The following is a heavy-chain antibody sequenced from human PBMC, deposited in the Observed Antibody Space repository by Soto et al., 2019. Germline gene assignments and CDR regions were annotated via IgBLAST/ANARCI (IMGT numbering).Heavy chain of an antibody. CDR3: ASRSDSSGSQSAAFDI. J-gene: IGHJ3*02. V-gene: IGHV1-69*01. Sequence: QVQLVQSGAEVKKPGSSVKVSCKASGGTFSSYAISWVRQAPGQGLEGMGGIIPILGTAKYAQKFQGRVTITGDESTSTADMELSSLRYEDTAVYYCASRSDSSGSQSAAFDIWGQGTMVTVSS. D-gene: IGHD3-22*01. CDR2: IIPILGTA. CDR1: GGTFSSYA.